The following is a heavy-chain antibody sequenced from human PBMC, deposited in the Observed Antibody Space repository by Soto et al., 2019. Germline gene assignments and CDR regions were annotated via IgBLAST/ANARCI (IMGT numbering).Heavy chain of an antibody. Sequence: EVQLVESGGGLVKPGGSLRLSCAASGFTFSSYSMNCVRQAPGKGLEWVSSISSSRSYIYYADSVKGRFTISIDNAKNSLDLQINSLRAEDTAVYYCASDRRRGIAAATGDYWGQGTLVTVSS. D-gene: IGHD6-13*01. CDR1: GFTFSSYS. CDR2: ISSSRSYI. J-gene: IGHJ4*02. CDR3: ASDRRRGIAAATGDY. V-gene: IGHV3-21*01.